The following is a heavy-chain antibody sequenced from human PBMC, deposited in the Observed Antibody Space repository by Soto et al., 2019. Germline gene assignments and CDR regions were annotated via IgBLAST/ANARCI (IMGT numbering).Heavy chain of an antibody. CDR3: ARDSPGGGYYYGMDV. J-gene: IGHJ6*02. D-gene: IGHD3-16*01. CDR2: IVPVLGTS. Sequence: QGQLEQSGAEVRKPGSSVKVSCKASGGSFSSYAISCVRQAPGQGLEWMGGIVPVLGTSHSAQKFQGRVTFSTDDSTTTAYMELSSLRSEDTAVYYCARDSPGGGYYYGMDVWGQGTTVTVSS. CDR1: GGSFSSYA. V-gene: IGHV1-69*01.